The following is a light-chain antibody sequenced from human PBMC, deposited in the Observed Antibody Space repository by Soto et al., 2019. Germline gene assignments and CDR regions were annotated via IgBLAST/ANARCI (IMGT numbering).Light chain of an antibody. CDR1: SGDSSNI. CDR2: LEGSGNY. Sequence: QPVLTQSSSASASLGSSVKLTCTLSSGDSSNIIAWHQQQPGKAPRYLMKLEGSGNYNKGSGVPDRFSGSSSGADRYLTISNLQFEDEADYYCETWDSNTRVFGGGTKVTVL. J-gene: IGLJ3*02. V-gene: IGLV4-60*02. CDR3: ETWDSNTRV.